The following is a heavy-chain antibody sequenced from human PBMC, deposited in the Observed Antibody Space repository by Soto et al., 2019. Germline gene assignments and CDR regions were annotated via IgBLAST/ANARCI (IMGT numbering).Heavy chain of an antibody. D-gene: IGHD2-2*01. Sequence: GESLKISCKGSGYAFTSYWIAWVRQMPGKGLEWMGIIYPGDSDTRYSPSFQGQVTISADKSITTAYLQWSSLKASDTAMYYCERGDCTTTSCDPWFDPWGQGTMVTFSS. CDR3: ERGDCTTTSCDPWFDP. V-gene: IGHV5-51*01. J-gene: IGHJ5*02. CDR1: GYAFTSYW. CDR2: IYPGDSDT.